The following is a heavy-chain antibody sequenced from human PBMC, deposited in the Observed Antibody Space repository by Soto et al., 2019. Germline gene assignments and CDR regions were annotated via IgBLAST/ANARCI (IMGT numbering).Heavy chain of an antibody. V-gene: IGHV1-69*08. Sequence: QVQLVQSGAEVKEPGSSVKVSCKASGGTFSPYTINWVRQAPGHGLEWMGRIIPFHGVTNYAQKFQARVTITADKSTSTAYMELSGLRFEDTAMYYCTRDWEITVSTWSFGGFWGRGTLVTVSS. CDR3: TRDWEITVSTWSFGGF. D-gene: IGHD3-10*01. J-gene: IGHJ4*02. CDR1: GGTFSPYT. CDR2: IIPFHGVT.